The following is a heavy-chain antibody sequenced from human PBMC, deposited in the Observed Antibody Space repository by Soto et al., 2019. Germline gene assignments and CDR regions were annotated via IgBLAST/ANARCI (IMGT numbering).Heavy chain of an antibody. CDR3: AKDAIYCGGDCYHGRETDY. V-gene: IGHV3-23*01. J-gene: IGHJ4*02. CDR1: GFTFSSYA. CDR2: ISGSGGST. Sequence: GGSLRLSCAASGFTFSSYAMSWVRQAPGKGLEWVSAISGSGGSTYYADSVKDRFTISRDNSKNTLHLQMNSLRAEDTAVYYCAKDAIYCGGDCYHGRETDYWGQGTLVTVSS. D-gene: IGHD2-21*02.